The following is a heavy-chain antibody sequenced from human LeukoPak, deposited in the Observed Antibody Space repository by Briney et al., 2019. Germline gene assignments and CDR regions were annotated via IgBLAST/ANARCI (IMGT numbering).Heavy chain of an antibody. CDR3: AKDRGRYYDSSGYYWGYYFDS. J-gene: IGHJ4*02. Sequence: GGSLRLSCAASGFTVSSNYMSWVRQAPGKGLEWVSTISGSGGSTYYADSVKGRFTISRDNSKNTLYLQMSSLRAEDTAVYYCAKDRGRYYDSSGYYWGYYFDSWGQGILVTVSS. CDR2: ISGSGGST. CDR1: GFTVSSNY. V-gene: IGHV3-23*01. D-gene: IGHD3-22*01.